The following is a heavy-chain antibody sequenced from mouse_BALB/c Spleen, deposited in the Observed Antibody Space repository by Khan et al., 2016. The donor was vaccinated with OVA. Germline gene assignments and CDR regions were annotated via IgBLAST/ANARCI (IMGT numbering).Heavy chain of an antibody. V-gene: IGHV1-77*01. Sequence: QVQLQQSGPELVKPGTSVKMSCKATGYTFTDYVISWVKQRTGQGLEWIGEIYPGSGSTYYNGKFKGKATLTADKSSNTAYLQLSSLTSEDSAVSFCARSYGGAWFAYWGQGTPVTVSA. CDR3: ARSYGGAWFAY. D-gene: IGHD1-2*01. CDR1: GYTFTDYV. J-gene: IGHJ3*01. CDR2: IYPGSGST.